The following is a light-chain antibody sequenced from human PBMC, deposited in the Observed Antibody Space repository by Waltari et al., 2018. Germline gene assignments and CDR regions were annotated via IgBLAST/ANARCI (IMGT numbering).Light chain of an antibody. J-gene: IGKJ1*01. CDR2: AAS. V-gene: IGKV3-20*01. Sequence: VLTQSPGTLSLSPGERATLSCRASQRVANSYLAWYQQRPGQAPRLLIYAASSRATGIPDRFSGSVSGTDFTLTISRLESEDSAVYYCHQYGNSARTFGQGTKVEIK. CDR3: HQYGNSART. CDR1: QRVANSY.